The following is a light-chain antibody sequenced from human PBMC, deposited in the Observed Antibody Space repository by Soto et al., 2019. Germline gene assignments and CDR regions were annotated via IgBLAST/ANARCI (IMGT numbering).Light chain of an antibody. Sequence: EIVLTQSPGTLSLSPGERATLSCRASQSVSSSSLAWYQQKPGQAPRLLIYGASSRATGIPDRFSGSGSGTDFTLTISRLEPEDFAVYYCQQSGSTPHTFGQGTKLDIK. CDR2: GAS. CDR1: QSVSSSS. CDR3: QQSGSTPHT. J-gene: IGKJ2*01. V-gene: IGKV3-20*01.